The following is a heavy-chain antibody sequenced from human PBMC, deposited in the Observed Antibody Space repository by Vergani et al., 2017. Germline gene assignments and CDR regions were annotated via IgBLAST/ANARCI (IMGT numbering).Heavy chain of an antibody. Sequence: EVQLVESGGGLVKPGGSLRLSCAASGFTFSSYSMNWVLQAPGKGLELVSSISSSSSYIYYEDSVKGRFTISRDNAKNSLYLQMNSLRAEDTAVYYCARDSVDTAMGDFDYWGQGTLVTVSS. CDR1: GFTFSSYS. D-gene: IGHD5-18*01. V-gene: IGHV3-21*01. CDR3: ARDSVDTAMGDFDY. CDR2: ISSSSSYI. J-gene: IGHJ4*02.